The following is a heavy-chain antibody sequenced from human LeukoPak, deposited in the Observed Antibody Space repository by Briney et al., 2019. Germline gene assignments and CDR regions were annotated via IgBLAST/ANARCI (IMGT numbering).Heavy chain of an antibody. CDR1: GFIFGDYN. CDR3: SRGQKDPYGPEFDY. Sequence: GQSLRLSCTTSGFIFGDYNMNWVRQAPGKGLEWVGYIRAKIHDGTTDFAASVNGRFTISRDDSKSIAYLQMTSLKSEDTAVYYCSRGQKDPYGPEFDYWGQGTLVTVSS. V-gene: IGHV3-49*04. D-gene: IGHD3-10*01. CDR2: IRAKIHDGTT. J-gene: IGHJ4*02.